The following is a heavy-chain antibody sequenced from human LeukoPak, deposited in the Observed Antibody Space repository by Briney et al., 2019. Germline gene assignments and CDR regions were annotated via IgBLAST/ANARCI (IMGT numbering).Heavy chain of an antibody. Sequence: ESLKISCKGSGYSFTSYWIGWVRQMPGKGLECMGIIYPGDSDTRYSPSFQGQVTISADKSISTAYLQWSSLKASDTAMYYCARQTTSRSGPLDYWGQGTLVTVSS. CDR2: IYPGDSDT. V-gene: IGHV5-51*01. D-gene: IGHD2-15*01. CDR1: GYSFTSYW. CDR3: ARQTTSRSGPLDY. J-gene: IGHJ4*02.